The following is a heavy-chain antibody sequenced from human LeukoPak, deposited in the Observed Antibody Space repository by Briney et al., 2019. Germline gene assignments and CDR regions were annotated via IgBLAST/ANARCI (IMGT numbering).Heavy chain of an antibody. Sequence: ASVKASCKASGYIFFNYGINWVRQAPGQSLEWMGWISPNNGNTDFAQNFQDRVTMTTDASTSTVYMELRSLRSDDTAMYYCARGLPIPSRSWYPFDPWGQGTLVTVSS. CDR1: GYIFFNYG. J-gene: IGHJ5*02. V-gene: IGHV1-18*01. CDR3: ARGLPIPSRSWYPFDP. D-gene: IGHD6-13*01. CDR2: ISPNNGNT.